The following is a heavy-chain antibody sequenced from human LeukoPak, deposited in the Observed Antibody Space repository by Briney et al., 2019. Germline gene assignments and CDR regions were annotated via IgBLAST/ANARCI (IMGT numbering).Heavy chain of an antibody. CDR1: GFTFSSYW. Sequence: PGGSLRLSCAASGFTFSSYWMSWVRQAPGKGLEWVANIKQDGSEKYYVDSVKGRFTIFRDNAKNSLYLQMNSLRAEDTAVYYCARDKAAGTFDYWGQGTLVTVSS. D-gene: IGHD6-13*01. V-gene: IGHV3-7*01. CDR3: ARDKAAGTFDY. J-gene: IGHJ4*02. CDR2: IKQDGSEK.